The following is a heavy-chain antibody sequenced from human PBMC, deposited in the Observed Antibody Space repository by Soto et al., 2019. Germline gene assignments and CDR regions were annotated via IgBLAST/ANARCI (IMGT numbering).Heavy chain of an antibody. Sequence: QVQLVESGAEVKKPGASVKVSCKASGYTFTNYTISWMRQARGQGLEWMGSISAYNGNKKYAQKLQGRVTKTTVTSTSTAYMELRSLRSDVTAVYYFAREGFPCDDWGLGTLVTVTS. CDR2: ISAYNGNK. J-gene: IGHJ4*02. CDR1: GYTFTNYT. V-gene: IGHV1-18*01. D-gene: IGHD3-10*01. CDR3: AREGFPCDD.